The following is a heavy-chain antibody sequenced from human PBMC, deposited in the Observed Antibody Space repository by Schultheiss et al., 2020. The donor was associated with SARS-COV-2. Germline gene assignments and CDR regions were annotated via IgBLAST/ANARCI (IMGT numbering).Heavy chain of an antibody. CDR2: IYHSGST. Sequence: GSLRLSCAVSGYSISSGYYWGWIRQPPGKGLEWIGSIYHSGSTYYNPSLKSRVIISVDTSKNQFSLKLSSVTAADTAVYYCARSVTVRTDAFDIWGQGTMVTVSS. V-gene: IGHV4-38-2*01. CDR1: GYSISSGYY. J-gene: IGHJ3*02. D-gene: IGHD4-17*01. CDR3: ARSVTVRTDAFDI.